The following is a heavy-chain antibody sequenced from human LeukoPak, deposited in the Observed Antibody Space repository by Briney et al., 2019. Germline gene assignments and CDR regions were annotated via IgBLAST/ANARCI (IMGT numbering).Heavy chain of an antibody. J-gene: IGHJ4*02. V-gene: IGHV4-59*01. D-gene: IGHD3-22*01. CDR1: GGSISNYY. CDR2: IYYSGNT. Sequence: SETLSLTCTVSGGSISNYYWSWIRQPPGMGLEWIGYIYYSGNTNYNPSLRSRVTISLDTSKNQFSLKLSSVTAADTAVYYCARRNYYDSSGLDYWGQGTLVTVSS. CDR3: ARRNYYDSSGLDY.